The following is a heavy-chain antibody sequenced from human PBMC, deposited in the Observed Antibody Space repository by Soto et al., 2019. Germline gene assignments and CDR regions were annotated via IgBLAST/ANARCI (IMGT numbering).Heavy chain of an antibody. Sequence: QVQLVQSGGEIKKPGASVNVSCKASGYTFIRYGISWVRQAPGQGFEWMGWISGKNDKRNHAQKFRGRITMTTDTTTTTAYLEGRSLGSDDTAIYYCAREGNGYEDYWGQGTLVTVSS. D-gene: IGHD5-18*01. CDR3: AREGNGYEDY. J-gene: IGHJ4*02. V-gene: IGHV1-18*04. CDR1: GYTFIRYG. CDR2: ISGKNDKR.